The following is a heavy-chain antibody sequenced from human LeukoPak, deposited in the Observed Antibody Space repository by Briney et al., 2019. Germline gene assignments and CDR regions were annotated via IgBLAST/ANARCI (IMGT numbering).Heavy chain of an antibody. V-gene: IGHV4-34*01. J-gene: IGHJ4*02. Sequence: SETLSLTCAVYGGSFSRYYWSWIPHPPGKGLEWIGEINHSGSTNYNPPLKSRVTISLKTCKNQISLKLRYVNTGGNGWVYCGIVPGDRNYWGQGTLVTVSS. CDR1: GGSFSRYY. CDR2: INHSGST. D-gene: IGHD7-27*01. CDR3: GIVPGDRNY.